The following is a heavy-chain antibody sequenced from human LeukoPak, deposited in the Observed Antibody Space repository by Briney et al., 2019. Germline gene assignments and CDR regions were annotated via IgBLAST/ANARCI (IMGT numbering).Heavy chain of an antibody. CDR3: ARDFLYYYYYGMDV. V-gene: IGHV3-30*03. Sequence: GGSLRLSCAASGFTFSNYGMHWVRQAPGKGLEWVAVISYGGSKKYYADSVKGRFTISRDNSKNTLYLQMNSLRAEDTAVYYCARDFLYYYYYGMDVWGQGTTVTVSS. CDR1: GFTFSNYG. J-gene: IGHJ6*02. CDR2: ISYGGSKK.